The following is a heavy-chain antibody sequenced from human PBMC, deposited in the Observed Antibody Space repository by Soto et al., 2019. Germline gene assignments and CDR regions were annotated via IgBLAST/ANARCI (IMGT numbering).Heavy chain of an antibody. J-gene: IGHJ3*02. CDR3: ATGTQYYYDSSCYYLHCPPKAGDAFDI. V-gene: IGHV3-21*01. Sequence: GGSLRLSCAASGFTFSSYRMKLVRQAPGQGLEWVSSIRSSSYIYYAASVKGRFTISRDNVKNSLYLQMNRLRADDTAVYYCATGTQYYYDSSCYYLHCPPKAGDAFDIWGQGTMVTVSS. CDR2: IRSSSYI. CDR1: GFTFSSYR. D-gene: IGHD3-22*01.